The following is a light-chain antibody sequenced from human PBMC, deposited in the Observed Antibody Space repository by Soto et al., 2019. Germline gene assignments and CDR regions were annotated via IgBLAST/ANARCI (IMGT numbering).Light chain of an antibody. CDR2: EAI. CDR3: SSYAGNSTLV. Sequence: QSALTQPASVSGSPGQSITISCTGTSSDVGSYNLVSWYQQHPDKAPKLIIYEAIKRPSGVSNRFSGSKSGNTASLTISGLQAEDEADYYCSSYAGNSTLVFGGGTKLTVL. J-gene: IGLJ2*01. CDR1: SSDVGSYNL. V-gene: IGLV2-23*01.